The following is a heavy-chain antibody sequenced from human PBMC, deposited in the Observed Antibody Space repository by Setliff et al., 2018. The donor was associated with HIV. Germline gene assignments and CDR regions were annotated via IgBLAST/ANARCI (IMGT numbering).Heavy chain of an antibody. V-gene: IGHV4-61*02. Sequence: PSETLSLTCNVSGGSISSDSYFWSWIRQPAGKGLEWIGRIYASGRTNCNSSLKSRVTMSVDTSKTQFYLKLRSVTASDTAVYYCARYTSKVDWFDPWGQGTLVTVSS. CDR2: IYASGRT. D-gene: IGHD2-2*02. CDR3: ARYTSKVDWFDP. J-gene: IGHJ5*02. CDR1: GGSISSDSYF.